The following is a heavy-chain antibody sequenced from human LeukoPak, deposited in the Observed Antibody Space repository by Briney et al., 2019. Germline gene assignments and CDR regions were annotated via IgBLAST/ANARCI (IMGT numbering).Heavy chain of an antibody. J-gene: IGHJ4*02. D-gene: IGHD5-24*01. CDR2: IRQDGNSK. Sequence: GGSLRLSCAASGFTFSSYWMTWVRQPPGKGLEWVANIRQDGNSKYFVDSVKGRFTISRDNVKSSMYLQMNNLRVEDTAVYYCARTVEGMATGEYWGQGTLVTVPS. CDR1: GFTFSSYW. V-gene: IGHV3-7*01. CDR3: ARTVEGMATGEY.